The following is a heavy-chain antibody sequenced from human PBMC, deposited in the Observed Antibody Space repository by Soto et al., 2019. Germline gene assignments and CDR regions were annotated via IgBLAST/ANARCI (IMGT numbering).Heavy chain of an antibody. CDR3: ARGSSIGGMDV. CDR2: IGTAGDT. Sequence: GGSLRLSCAASGFTFSSYDMHWVRQATGKGLEWVSAIGTAGDTYYPGSEKGRFTISRENAKNSLYLQMNSLRAEDTAVYYCARGSSIGGMDVWGQGTTVTVSS. J-gene: IGHJ6*02. CDR1: GFTFSSYD. D-gene: IGHD2-2*01. V-gene: IGHV3-13*01.